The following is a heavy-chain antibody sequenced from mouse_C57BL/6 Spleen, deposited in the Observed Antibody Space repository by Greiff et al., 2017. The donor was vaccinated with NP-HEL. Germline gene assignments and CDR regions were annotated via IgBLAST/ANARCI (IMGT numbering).Heavy chain of an antibody. D-gene: IGHD1-1*01. CDR2: IYPGDGDT. CDR1: GYAFSSSW. Sequence: VQLQQSGPELVKPGASVKISCKASGYAFSSSWMNWVKQRPGKGLEWIGRIYPGDGDTNYNGKFKGKATLTADKSSSTAYMQLSSLTSEDSAVYFCARWSTVVPLDYWGQSTTLTVSS. CDR3: ARWSTVVPLDY. J-gene: IGHJ2*01. V-gene: IGHV1-82*01.